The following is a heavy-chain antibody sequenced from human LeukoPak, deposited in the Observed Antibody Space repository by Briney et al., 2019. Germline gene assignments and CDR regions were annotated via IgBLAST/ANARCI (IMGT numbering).Heavy chain of an antibody. J-gene: IGHJ4*02. V-gene: IGHV3-66*01. CDR2: IYSGGST. CDR1: GFTVSSNY. D-gene: IGHD2-15*01. Sequence: PGGSLRLSCAASGFTVSSNYMSWVRQPPGKGLEWVSVIYSGGSTYYADSVKGRFTISRDNSKNTLYLQMNSLRAEDTAVYYCARESHIYCSGGSCHIDYWGQGTLVTVSS. CDR3: ARESHIYCSGGSCHIDY.